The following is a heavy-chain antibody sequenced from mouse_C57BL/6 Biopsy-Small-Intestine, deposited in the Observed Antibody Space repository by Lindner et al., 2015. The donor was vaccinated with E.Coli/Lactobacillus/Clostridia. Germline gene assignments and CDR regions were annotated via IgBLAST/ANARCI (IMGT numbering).Heavy chain of an antibody. V-gene: IGHV2-3*01. D-gene: IGHD2-1*01. CDR3: ASIYYGTWYFDV. J-gene: IGHJ1*03. Sequence: VQLQESGTWPGRRPPQSLSITCTVSGFSLTNYGVGWVRQSPGKGLEWLGIIWGDGSTNYHSALISRLSISKDNSKSQVFLKLSSLQTGDTATYFCASIYYGTWYFDVWGTGTTVTVSS. CDR2: IWGDGST. CDR1: GFSLTNYG.